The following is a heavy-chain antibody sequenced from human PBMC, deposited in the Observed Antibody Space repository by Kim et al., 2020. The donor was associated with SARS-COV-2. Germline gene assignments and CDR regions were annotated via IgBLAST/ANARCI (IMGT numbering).Heavy chain of an antibody. Sequence: GGSLRLSCAASGFTFSNAWMSWVRQAPGKGLEWVGRIKSKTDGGTTDYAAPVKGRFTISRDDSKNTLYLQMNSLKTEDTAVYYCTTDQEFMITFGGVIWWGQGTLVTVSS. D-gene: IGHD3-16*01. CDR3: TTDQEFMITFGGVIW. CDR2: IKSKTDGGTT. CDR1: GFTFSNAW. V-gene: IGHV3-15*01. J-gene: IGHJ4*02.